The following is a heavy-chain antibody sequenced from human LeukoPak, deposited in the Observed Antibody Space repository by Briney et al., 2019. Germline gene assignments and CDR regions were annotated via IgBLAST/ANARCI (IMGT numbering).Heavy chain of an antibody. Sequence: SETLSLTCTVSGGSISSSSYYWGWIRQPPGKGLEWIGSIYYSGSTYYNPSLKSRITISVDTSKNQFSLKLSSVTAADTAVYYCARDFQLRYHHYFDYWGQGTLVTVSS. J-gene: IGHJ4*02. CDR3: ARDFQLRYHHYFDY. CDR1: GGSISSSSYY. CDR2: IYYSGST. D-gene: IGHD2-2*01. V-gene: IGHV4-39*07.